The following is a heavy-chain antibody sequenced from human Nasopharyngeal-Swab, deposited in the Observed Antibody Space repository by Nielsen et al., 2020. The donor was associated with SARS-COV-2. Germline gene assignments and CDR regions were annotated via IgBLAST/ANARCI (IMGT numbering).Heavy chain of an antibody. CDR3: ARDESSSGWYAFDY. J-gene: IGHJ4*02. Sequence: WIRQPTGKGLEWVSVIYSGGSTYYADSVKGRFTISRHNSKNTLYLQMNSLRAEDTAVYYCARDESSSGWYAFDYWGQGTLVTVSS. CDR2: IYSGGST. D-gene: IGHD6-19*01. V-gene: IGHV3-53*04.